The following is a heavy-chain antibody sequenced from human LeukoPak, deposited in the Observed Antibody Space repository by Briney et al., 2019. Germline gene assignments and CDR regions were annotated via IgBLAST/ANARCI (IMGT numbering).Heavy chain of an antibody. CDR3: VHRRRGVASDI. V-gene: IGHV2-5*01. CDR1: GFSLSSGAVG. Sequence: SGPALVNPTQTLTLTCTFSGFSLSSGAVGVGWIRQPPGGALEWLGVIYENDEKLYSSSLQNRLSITKDTSKNQVVLTMANMEPVDTATYYCVHRRRGVASDIWGQGTLVTVSS. D-gene: IGHD2-15*01. J-gene: IGHJ4*02. CDR2: IYENDEK.